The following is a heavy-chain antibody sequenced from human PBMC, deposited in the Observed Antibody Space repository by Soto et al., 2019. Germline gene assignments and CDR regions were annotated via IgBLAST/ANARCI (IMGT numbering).Heavy chain of an antibody. Sequence: PSETLSLTCTVSGGSISSSSYYWGWIRQPPGKGLEWIGSIYYSGSTYYNPSLKSRVTISVDTSKNQFSLKLSSVTAADTAVYYCARPVWFGDVGWFDPWGQGTLVTVSS. CDR1: GGSISSSSYY. CDR3: ARPVWFGDVGWFDP. D-gene: IGHD3-10*01. J-gene: IGHJ5*02. V-gene: IGHV4-39*01. CDR2: IYYSGST.